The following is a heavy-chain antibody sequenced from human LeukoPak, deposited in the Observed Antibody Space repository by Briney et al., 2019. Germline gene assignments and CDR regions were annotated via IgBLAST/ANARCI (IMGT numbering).Heavy chain of an antibody. CDR1: GGSISSSSYY. J-gene: IGHJ6*03. CDR2: IYYSGST. V-gene: IGHV4-39*01. Sequence: SETLSLTCTVSGGSISSSSYYWGCIRQPPGKGLEWIGSIYYSGSTYYNPSLKSRVTVSVDTSKNQFSLKLSSVTAADTAVYYCARSDCSSTSCPHAGYYYYMGVWGKGTTVTVPS. D-gene: IGHD2-2*01. CDR3: ARSDCSSTSCPHAGYYYYMGV.